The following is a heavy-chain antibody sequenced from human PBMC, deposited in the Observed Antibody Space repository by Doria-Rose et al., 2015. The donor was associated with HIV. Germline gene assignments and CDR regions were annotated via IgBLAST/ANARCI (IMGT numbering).Heavy chain of an antibody. CDR2: IKQDGSEK. CDR1: RSYW. J-gene: IGHJ5*02. D-gene: IGHD1-26*01. V-gene: IGHV3-7*05. CDR3: ARGVGPRFDP. Sequence: RSYWMSWVRQAPGKGLEWVANIKQDGSEKYYVDFVKGRFTISRDNAKNSLYLQMNSLRDEDTAIYYCARGVGPRFDPWGQGTLVTVSS.